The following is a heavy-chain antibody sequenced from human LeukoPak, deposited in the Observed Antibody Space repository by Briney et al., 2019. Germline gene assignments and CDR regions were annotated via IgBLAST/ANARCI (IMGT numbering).Heavy chain of an antibody. Sequence: GESLKISCKGSGYSFTSYWIGWVRQMPGKGLEWMGIIYPGDSDTRYSPSFQGQVTISADKSISTAYLQWSSLKASDTATYYCARGPPETGYYFDYWGQGTLVTVSS. CDR1: GYSFTSYW. J-gene: IGHJ4*02. V-gene: IGHV5-51*01. CDR3: ARGPPETGYYFDY. CDR2: IYPGDSDT. D-gene: IGHD3-9*01.